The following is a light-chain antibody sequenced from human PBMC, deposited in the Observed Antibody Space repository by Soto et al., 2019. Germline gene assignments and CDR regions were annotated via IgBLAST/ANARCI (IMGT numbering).Light chain of an antibody. V-gene: IGLV2-14*01. J-gene: IGLJ1*01. CDR2: DVS. Sequence: QSALTQPASVSGSPGQSITISCTGTSSDVGGYNYVSWYQQHPSKAPKLMIYDVSSRPSGVSNRFSGAKSGNTASLTISGLQTEDEADYYCSSYTSSSTPYVFGTGTKVTVL. CDR1: SSDVGGYNY. CDR3: SSYTSSSTPYV.